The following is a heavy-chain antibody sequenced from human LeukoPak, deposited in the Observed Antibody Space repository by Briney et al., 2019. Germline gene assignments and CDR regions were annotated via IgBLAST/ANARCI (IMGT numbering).Heavy chain of an antibody. Sequence: GGSLRLSCAASGFTFSSYWMSWVRQAPGKGLEWVANIKQDGSEKYYVDSVKGRFTISRDNAKNSLYLQMNSLRAEDTAVYYCARVFGYSGSGSADYWGQGALVTVSS. CDR3: ARVFGYSGSGSADY. D-gene: IGHD3-10*01. CDR1: GFTFSSYW. CDR2: IKQDGSEK. J-gene: IGHJ4*02. V-gene: IGHV3-7*01.